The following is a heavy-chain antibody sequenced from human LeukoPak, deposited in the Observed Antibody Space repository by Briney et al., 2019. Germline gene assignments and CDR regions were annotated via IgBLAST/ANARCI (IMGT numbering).Heavy chain of an antibody. J-gene: IGHJ4*02. CDR3: ARDIYYYDSTDY. CDR1: GFTFSSYW. Sequence: GGSLRLSCAASGFTFSSYWMRWVRQAPGKGLVWVSRINSDGSSTSYADSMKGRFTISRDNAKNTLYLQMNSLRAEDTAVYYCARDIYYYDSTDYWGQGTLVTVSS. CDR2: INSDGSST. V-gene: IGHV3-74*01. D-gene: IGHD3-22*01.